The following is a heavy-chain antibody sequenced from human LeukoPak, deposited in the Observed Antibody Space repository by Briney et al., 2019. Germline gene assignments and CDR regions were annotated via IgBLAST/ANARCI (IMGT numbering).Heavy chain of an antibody. CDR3: AKPARYYYGSGSYYSY. Sequence: GGSLRLSCAASGFTFSSYAMNWVRQAPGKGLEWVSAISGSGGSTYYADSVKGRFTISRDNSKNTLYLQMNSLRAEDTAVYYCAKPARYYYGSGSYYSYWGQGTLVTVSS. CDR1: GFTFSSYA. CDR2: ISGSGGST. J-gene: IGHJ4*02. V-gene: IGHV3-23*01. D-gene: IGHD3-10*01.